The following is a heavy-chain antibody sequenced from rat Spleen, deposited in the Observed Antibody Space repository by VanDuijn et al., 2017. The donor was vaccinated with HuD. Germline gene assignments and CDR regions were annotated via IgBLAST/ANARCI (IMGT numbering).Heavy chain of an antibody. Sequence: QVQLKESGPGLVQPSQTLSLICTVSGFSLISNSVHWVRQPPGKGLEWMGGIWGDGSTDYNSALKSRLTISRDTSKSQVFLKMNSLQTEDTATYYCARDRYYGYNSDNWFAYWGQGTLVTVSS. D-gene: IGHD1-9*01. J-gene: IGHJ3*01. CDR2: IWGDGST. CDR3: ARDRYYGYNSDNWFAY. V-gene: IGHV2-1*01. CDR1: GFSLISNS.